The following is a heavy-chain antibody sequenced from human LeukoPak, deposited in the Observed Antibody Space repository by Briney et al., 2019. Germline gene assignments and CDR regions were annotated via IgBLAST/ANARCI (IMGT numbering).Heavy chain of an antibody. J-gene: IGHJ5*02. CDR1: GGSISSYY. D-gene: IGHD2-2*01. Sequence: PSETLSLTCTVSGGSISSYYWSWIRQPAGKGPEWIGRIYTSGRTNYNPSLESRVAMSVDTSKNQFSLKLSSVTAADTAVYYCARDSSTRWFDPWGQGTLVTVSS. CDR3: ARDSSTRWFDP. V-gene: IGHV4-4*07. CDR2: IYTSGRT.